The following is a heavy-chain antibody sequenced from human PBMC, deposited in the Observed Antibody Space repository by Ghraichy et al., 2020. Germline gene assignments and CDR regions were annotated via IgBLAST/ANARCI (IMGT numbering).Heavy chain of an antibody. CDR2: TRNKANSYTT. CDR3: ARGPHYSDSGDYRNDY. CDR1: GFTFSDHY. J-gene: IGHJ4*02. Sequence: GGSLRLSCAASGFTFSDHYMDWVRQAPGKGLEWVGRTRNKANSYTTQYAASVRGRFTISRDDSKNSLYLQMNSLKTEDTAVYYCARGPHYSDSGDYRNDYWGQGTLVTVSS. V-gene: IGHV3-72*01. D-gene: IGHD3-22*01.